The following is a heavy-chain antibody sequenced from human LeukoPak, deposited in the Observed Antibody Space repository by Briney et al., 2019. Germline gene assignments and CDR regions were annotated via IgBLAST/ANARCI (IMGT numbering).Heavy chain of an antibody. J-gene: IGHJ4*02. CDR2: IDTDEGST. Sequence: SGGSLRLSCAASGFTFSSYWMHWVRQAPGKGLVWVSRIDTDEGSTSYADSVKGRFTISRDNAKNTLYLQMNSLKAEDTAVYYCARDWSRPDYRGQGTLVTVSS. D-gene: IGHD6-6*01. V-gene: IGHV3-74*01. CDR1: GFTFSSYW. CDR3: ARDWSRPDY.